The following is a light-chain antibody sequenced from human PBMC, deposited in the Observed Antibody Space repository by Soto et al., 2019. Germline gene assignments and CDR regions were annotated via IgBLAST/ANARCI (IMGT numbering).Light chain of an antibody. CDR2: DAS. CDR1: QTVNGNS. Sequence: EIVLTQSPGTLSLSSGERATLSCRASQTVNGNSLAWYQQKVGQAPRLLIYDASSRATAVPDRFSGSGSGTGFTLTISRLGPEDVAVYYCHQHGISPWTFGQGTRVEIK. CDR3: HQHGISPWT. V-gene: IGKV3-20*01. J-gene: IGKJ1*01.